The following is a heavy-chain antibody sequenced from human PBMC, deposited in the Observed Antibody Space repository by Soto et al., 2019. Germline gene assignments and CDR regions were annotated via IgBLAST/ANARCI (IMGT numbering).Heavy chain of an antibody. V-gene: IGHV3-33*01. CDR2: IWYDGSNK. Sequence: QVQLVESGGGVVQPGRSLTLSCAASGFSFSSYDMHWVRQAPGKGPEWVAVIWYDGSNKYYADSVKGRFTISRDNSKNTLYLQMNSLRAEDTAVYYCASGASRAFDIWGQGTMVTVSS. CDR3: ASGASRAFDI. CDR1: GFSFSSYD. J-gene: IGHJ3*02. D-gene: IGHD1-26*01.